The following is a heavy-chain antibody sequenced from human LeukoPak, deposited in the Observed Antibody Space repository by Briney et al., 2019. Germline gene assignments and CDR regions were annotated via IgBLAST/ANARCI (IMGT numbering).Heavy chain of an antibody. CDR3: AKDPYGTRYFDY. CDR2: ISGSGNIT. Sequence: GGSLRLSCAASGFTFSTYAMSWVRQAPGKGLEWVSAISGSGNITFHAVSVRGRFTISRDNSKTTLYLQMNSLRAEDTAVYYCAKDPYGTRYFDYWGQGTLVTVSS. D-gene: IGHD2-2*01. CDR1: GFTFSTYA. J-gene: IGHJ4*02. V-gene: IGHV3-23*01.